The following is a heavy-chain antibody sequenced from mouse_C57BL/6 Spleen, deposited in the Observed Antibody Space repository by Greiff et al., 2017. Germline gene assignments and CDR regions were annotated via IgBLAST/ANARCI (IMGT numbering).Heavy chain of an antibody. Sequence: QVQLQQPGAELVMPGASVKLSCKASGYTFTSYWMHWVKQRPGQGLEWIGEIDPSDSYTNYNPKFQGKATITADTSSNPAYLQLSSLTSEDTAVYYCTGSLDYWGQGTTLTVSS. CDR2: IDPSDSYT. CDR3: TGSLDY. V-gene: IGHV1-69*01. J-gene: IGHJ2*01. D-gene: IGHD1-1*01. CDR1: GYTFTSYW.